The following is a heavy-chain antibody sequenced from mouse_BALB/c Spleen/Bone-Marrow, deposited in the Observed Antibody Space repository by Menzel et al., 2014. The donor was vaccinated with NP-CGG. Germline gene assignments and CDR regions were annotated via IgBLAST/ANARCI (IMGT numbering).Heavy chain of an antibody. D-gene: IGHD2-2*01. CDR2: IYPGSGTA. V-gene: IGHV1S22*01. J-gene: IGHJ3*01. CDR3: ARFDGYDVGFAY. CDR1: GYTFTSYW. Sequence: GSELVRPGASVKLSCKASGYTFTSYWMHWVKQRPGQGLEWIGNIYPGSGTAKYDEKFKNKATLTVDTSSSTAYMQLSSLTSEGSAVYYCARFDGYDVGFAYWGQGTLVTVS.